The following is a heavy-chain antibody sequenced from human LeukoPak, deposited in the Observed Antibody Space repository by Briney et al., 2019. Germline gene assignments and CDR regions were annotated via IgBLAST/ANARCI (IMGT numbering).Heavy chain of an antibody. CDR2: INHSGST. V-gene: IGHV4-34*01. Sequence: SETLSLTRAVYGGSFSGYYWSWIRQPPGKGLEWIGEINHSGSTNYNPSLKSRVTISVDTSKNQFSLKLSSVTAADTAVYYCARGHLGYCSGGSCYSPCFPHWGQGTPVTVSS. D-gene: IGHD2-15*01. CDR3: ARGHLGYCSGGSCYSPCFPH. CDR1: GGSFSGYY. J-gene: IGHJ1*01.